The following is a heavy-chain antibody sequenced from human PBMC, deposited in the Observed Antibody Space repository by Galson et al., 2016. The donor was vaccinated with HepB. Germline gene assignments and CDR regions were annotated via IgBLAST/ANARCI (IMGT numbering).Heavy chain of an antibody. D-gene: IGHD2-15*01. CDR2: IYYSGST. J-gene: IGHJ5*02. V-gene: IGHV4-31*03. CDR1: GGSISVGGYY. Sequence: TLSLTCIVSGGSISVGGYYWSWIRQHPGKGLEWIGYIYYSGSTYYNPSLKSRVTISVDTSKNQFSLKVSSVTAAETAVFYCARRYCSGGSCYSDYNWFDPWGQGTLVTVSS. CDR3: ARRYCSGGSCYSDYNWFDP.